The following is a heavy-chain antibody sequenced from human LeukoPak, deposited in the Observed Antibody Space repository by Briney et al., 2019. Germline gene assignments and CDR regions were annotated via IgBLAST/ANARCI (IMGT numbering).Heavy chain of an antibody. D-gene: IGHD6-19*01. J-gene: IGHJ4*02. V-gene: IGHV3-74*01. CDR1: GFSFSAYW. CDR2: IEGDGSST. Sequence: GGSLRLSCAASGFSFSAYWMHWVRQAPGKGLMWVSRIEGDGSSTNYADSVKGRFTISRDNAKNTLYLEMNSLRAEDTAVYYCAGDHSYSSGWYDYWGQGTLVTVSS. CDR3: AGDHSYSSGWYDY.